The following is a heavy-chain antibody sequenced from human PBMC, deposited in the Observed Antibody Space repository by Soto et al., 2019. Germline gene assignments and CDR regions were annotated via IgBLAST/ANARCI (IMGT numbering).Heavy chain of an antibody. CDR2: ISGSGGST. CDR1: GFTFSSYA. V-gene: IGHV3-23*01. Sequence: PGGSLRLSCAASGFTFSSYAMSWVRQAPGKGLEWVSAISGSGGSTYYADSVKGRFTISRDNSKNTPYLQMNSLRAEDTAVYYCAKDHPIFGVVIIQGQTVDMNYWGQGTLVTVSS. J-gene: IGHJ4*02. D-gene: IGHD3-3*01. CDR3: AKDHPIFGVVIIQGQTVDMNY.